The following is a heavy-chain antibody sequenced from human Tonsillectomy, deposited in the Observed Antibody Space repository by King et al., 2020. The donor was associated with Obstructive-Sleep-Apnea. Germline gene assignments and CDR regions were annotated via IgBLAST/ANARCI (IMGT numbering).Heavy chain of an antibody. D-gene: IGHD4-17*01. J-gene: IGHJ6*02. CDR1: GFTFSSYA. CDR3: SSEFGNDYGDPYGMDV. Sequence: VQLVESGGGVVQPGRSLRLSCAASGFTFSSYAMHWVRQAPGKGLEGVAVISYDGSNKYYADSVKGRFTISRDNSKNTLYLQMNSLRAEDTAVYYCSSEFGNDYGDPYGMDVWGQGTTVTVSS. V-gene: IGHV3-30*04. CDR2: ISYDGSNK.